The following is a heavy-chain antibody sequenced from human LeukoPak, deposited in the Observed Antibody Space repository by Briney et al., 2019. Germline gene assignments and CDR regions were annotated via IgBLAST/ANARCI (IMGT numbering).Heavy chain of an antibody. D-gene: IGHD1-1*01. CDR2: IYYSGST. Sequence: SGTLSLTCTVSGGSISSSSYYWGWIRQPPGKGLEWIGSIYYSGSTYYNPSLKSRVTISVDTSKNQFSLKLSSVTAADTAVYYCASEKGTTYDYWGQGTLVTVSS. CDR1: GGSISSSSYY. J-gene: IGHJ4*02. V-gene: IGHV4-39*01. CDR3: ASEKGTTYDY.